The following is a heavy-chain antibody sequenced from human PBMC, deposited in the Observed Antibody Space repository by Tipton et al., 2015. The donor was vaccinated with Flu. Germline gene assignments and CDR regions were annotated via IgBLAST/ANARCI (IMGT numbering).Heavy chain of an antibody. CDR2: INPSGGST. CDR3: ARDRDTMVRGVRQRYYYYYMDV. D-gene: IGHD3-10*01. Sequence: QSGAEVKKPGASVKVSCKASGYTFTSYYMHWVRQAPGQGLEWMGIINPSGGSTSYAQKFQGRVTMTRDTSTSTVYMELSSLRSEDTAVYYCARDRDTMVRGVRQRYYYYYMDVWGQGTLVTVSS. J-gene: IGHJ6*03. V-gene: IGHV1-46*01. CDR1: GYTFTSYY.